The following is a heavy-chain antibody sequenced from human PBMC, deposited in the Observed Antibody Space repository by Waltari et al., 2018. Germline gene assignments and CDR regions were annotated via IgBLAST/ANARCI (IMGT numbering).Heavy chain of an antibody. D-gene: IGHD5-12*01. J-gene: IGHJ6*03. CDR3: AGNGYDWNYYYMDV. Sequence: EVQLVETGGGLIQPGGSLRLSCAASGFTVSSNYMSWVRQAPGKGLEWVSVIYSGGSTYYADSVKGRFTISRDNSKNTLYLQMNSLRAEDTAVYYCAGNGYDWNYYYMDVWGKGTTVTVSS. V-gene: IGHV3-53*02. CDR2: IYSGGST. CDR1: GFTVSSNY.